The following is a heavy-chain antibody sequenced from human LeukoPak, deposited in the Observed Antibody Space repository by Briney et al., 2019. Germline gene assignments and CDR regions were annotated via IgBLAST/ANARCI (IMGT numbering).Heavy chain of an antibody. CDR2: ISGSGGST. J-gene: IGHJ4*02. D-gene: IGHD3-22*01. V-gene: IGHV3-23*01. Sequence: GGSLRLSCAASGFTFSSYAMSWVRQAPGKGLEWVSAISGSGGSTYYADSVKGRFTISRDNSKNTLYLQMNSLRAEDTAVYYCAKDGSGYYDSSGYYYGDYWGQGTLVTVSS. CDR3: AKDGSGYYDSSGYYYGDY. CDR1: GFTFSSYA.